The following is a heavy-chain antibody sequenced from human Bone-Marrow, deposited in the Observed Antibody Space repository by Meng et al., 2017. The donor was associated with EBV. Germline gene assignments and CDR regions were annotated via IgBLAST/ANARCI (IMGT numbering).Heavy chain of an antibody. CDR1: GFIFRDSA. CDR2: VETKASKYAT. Sequence: VHRGVCGGGLVQPGGSLKLSCGASGFIFRDSAMHWVRQASGKGLEWVGRVETKASKYATAYAASVKGRFSVSRDDSKNMVFLEMNSLKTEDTARYFCWGDLNYGSYWGQGTLVTVSS. CDR3: WGDLNYGSY. J-gene: IGHJ4*02. D-gene: IGHD3-16*01. V-gene: IGHV3-73*01.